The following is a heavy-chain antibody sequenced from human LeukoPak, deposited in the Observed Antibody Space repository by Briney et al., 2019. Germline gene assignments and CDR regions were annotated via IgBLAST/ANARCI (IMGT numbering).Heavy chain of an antibody. CDR3: TRRPPKRYYGDDAFDI. D-gene: IGHD3-10*01. Sequence: GGSLRLSCAASGFTFSGSAMHWVRQASGKGLEWVGRIRSKANSYATAYAASVKGRFTISRDDSKNTAYLQMNSLKTEDTAVYYCTRRPPKRYYGDDAFDIWGQGTMVTVSS. CDR1: GFTFSGSA. J-gene: IGHJ3*02. V-gene: IGHV3-73*01. CDR2: IRSKANSYAT.